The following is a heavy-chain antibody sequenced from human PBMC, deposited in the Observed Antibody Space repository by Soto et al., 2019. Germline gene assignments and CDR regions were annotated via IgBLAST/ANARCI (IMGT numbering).Heavy chain of an antibody. D-gene: IGHD4-17*01. CDR1: GFSLSTSGVG. CDR3: AHSSAGDYGDANNFDY. V-gene: IGHV2-5*02. J-gene: IGHJ4*02. CDR2: IYWDDDK. Sequence: SGPTLVNPTQTLRLTFTFSGFSLSTSGVGVGWIRQPPGKALEWLALIYWDDDKRYSPSLKSRLTITKDTSKNQVVLTMTNMDPVDTATYYCAHSSAGDYGDANNFDYWGQGTLVTVSS.